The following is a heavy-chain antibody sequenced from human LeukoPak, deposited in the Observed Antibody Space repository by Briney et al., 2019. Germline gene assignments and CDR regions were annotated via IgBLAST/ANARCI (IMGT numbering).Heavy chain of an antibody. J-gene: IGHJ4*02. V-gene: IGHV4-39*07. Sequence: SETLSLTCTVSGGSISSSSYYWGWIRQPPGKGLEWIGSIYYSGSTYYNPSLKSRVTISVDTSKNQFSLKLSSVTAADTAVYYCARDQTTTVTSYFDYWGQGTLVTVSS. CDR3: ARDQTTTVTSYFDY. CDR2: IYYSGST. D-gene: IGHD4-17*01. CDR1: GGSISSSSYY.